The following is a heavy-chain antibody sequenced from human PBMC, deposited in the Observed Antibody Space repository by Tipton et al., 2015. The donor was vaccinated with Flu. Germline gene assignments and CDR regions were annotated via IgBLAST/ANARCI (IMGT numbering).Heavy chain of an antibody. CDR2: IHDTGST. D-gene: IGHD3-16*01. CDR3: AYFYHWGSYFDGAY. V-gene: IGHV4-31*03. Sequence: TLSLTCTVSGGPFSSRGYYYNWIRQHPGRGLEWIGYIHDTGSTDYNPSLRSRVTISLDVSNNQFSLKLTSVTAVGTAVYYCAYFYHWGSYFDGAYWGQGTLVTVSS. CDR1: GGPFSSRGYY. J-gene: IGHJ4*02.